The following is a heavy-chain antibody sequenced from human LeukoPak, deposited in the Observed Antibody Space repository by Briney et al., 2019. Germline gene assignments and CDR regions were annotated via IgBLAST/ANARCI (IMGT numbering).Heavy chain of an antibody. Sequence: GSLRLSCAASGFTFSRHPMNWVRRPPGKGLEWIGYIYYSGSTNYNPSLKSRVTISVDTSKNQFSLKLRSVTAADTAVYYCARDQRTVGYYGMDVWGRGTTVTVSS. V-gene: IGHV4-59*11. CDR3: ARDQRTVGYYGMDV. D-gene: IGHD1-26*01. CDR1: GFTFSRHP. CDR2: IYYSGST. J-gene: IGHJ6*02.